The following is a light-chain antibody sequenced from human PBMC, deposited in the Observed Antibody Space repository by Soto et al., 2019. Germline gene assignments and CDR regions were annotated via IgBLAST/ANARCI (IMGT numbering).Light chain of an antibody. J-gene: IGKJ4*01. CDR1: ESIGNY. Sequence: EVVLTQSPATLSLSPGERATLSCRASESIGNYLAWHQQKLGQAPKLLIYDASHRAIGIPGRFSGDGSGTDFTLPISSLEPEDFAVYYCQWRSDWPPRLTFGGGTKVEIK. CDR2: DAS. V-gene: IGKV3-11*01. CDR3: QWRSDWPPRLT.